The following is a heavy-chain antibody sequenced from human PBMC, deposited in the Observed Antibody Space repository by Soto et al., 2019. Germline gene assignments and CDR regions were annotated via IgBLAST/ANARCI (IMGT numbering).Heavy chain of an antibody. D-gene: IGHD3-16*01. Sequence: SETLSLTCTVSGGSISSYYWSWIRQPAGKGLEWIGRIYTSGSTNYNPSLKSRVTMSVDTSKNQFSLKLSSVTAADTAVYYCARDLMITFGGAHWFAPWGQGTLVTVSS. CDR1: GGSISSYY. J-gene: IGHJ5*02. CDR3: ARDLMITFGGAHWFAP. CDR2: IYTSGST. V-gene: IGHV4-4*07.